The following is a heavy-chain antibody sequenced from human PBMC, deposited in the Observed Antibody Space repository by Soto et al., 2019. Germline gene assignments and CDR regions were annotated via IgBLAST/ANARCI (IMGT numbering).Heavy chain of an antibody. V-gene: IGHV1-18*01. D-gene: IGHD4-17*01. CDR3: ARDFEAETTADYFDY. Sequence: QVQLVQSGAEVKKPGASVKVSCKASGYTFTSYGISWVRQAPGQGLEWMGWISAYNGNTNYAQKLQGRVTMTTDTTTSTDYMELRSLRSDDTAVYYCARDFEAETTADYFDYWGQGTLVTVSS. CDR1: GYTFTSYG. J-gene: IGHJ4*02. CDR2: ISAYNGNT.